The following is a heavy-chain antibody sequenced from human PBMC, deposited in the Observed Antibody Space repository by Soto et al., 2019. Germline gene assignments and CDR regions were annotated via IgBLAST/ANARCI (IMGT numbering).Heavy chain of an antibody. CDR3: APDSPFHDR. V-gene: IGHV3-30-3*01. CDR1: GFTFSTYP. J-gene: IGHJ4*02. CDR2: TSADGRDR. Sequence: QVQLVESGGGVVQPGRSLRLSCVASGFTFSTYPMHWVRQAPGKGLEWVSVTSADGRDRFYADSVKGRFTITRDNPKNTLYLQMISLKPEDTAVYYCAPDSPFHDRWGQGTLVTVSS.